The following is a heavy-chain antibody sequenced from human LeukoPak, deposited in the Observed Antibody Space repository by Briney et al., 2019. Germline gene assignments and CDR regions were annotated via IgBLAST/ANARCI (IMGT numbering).Heavy chain of an antibody. J-gene: IGHJ3*02. CDR1: GDSISSGDYY. CDR2: ISSSGST. Sequence: SETLSLTCTVSGDSISSGDYYWSWIRQPAGKGLEWIGRISSSGSTNYNPSLKSRVTISVDTSKNQFSLKLSSVTAADTAVYFCARGPYSYDSSGAFDIWGQGTMATVSS. CDR3: ARGPYSYDSSGAFDI. V-gene: IGHV4-61*02. D-gene: IGHD3-22*01.